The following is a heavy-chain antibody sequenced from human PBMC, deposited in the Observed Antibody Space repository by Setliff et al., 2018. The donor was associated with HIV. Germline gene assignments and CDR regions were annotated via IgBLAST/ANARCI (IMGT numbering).Heavy chain of an antibody. J-gene: IGHJ4*02. Sequence: SETLSLTCSVSGGSISSYYWSWIRQPPGKGLEWIGEIDHSGSTHYNPFLKSRVAISIDASKKQFSLNLNSVTATDSALYYCARTRPISTGYPGFFDSWGQGIVVTVSS. V-gene: IGHV4-59*04. CDR3: ARTRPISTGYPGFFDS. D-gene: IGHD3-9*01. CDR1: GGSISSYY. CDR2: IDHSGST.